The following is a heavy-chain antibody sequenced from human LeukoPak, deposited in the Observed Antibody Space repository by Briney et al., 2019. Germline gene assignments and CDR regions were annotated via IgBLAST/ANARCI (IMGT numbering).Heavy chain of an antibody. Sequence: TSSETLSPTCTVSGGSIRSSYYYWSWIRQPPGKGLEWIGEINHSGSTNYNPSLKSRVTISVDTSKNQFSLKLSSVTAADTAVYYCARALAGLTRYCTNGVCPYYYYGMDVWGQGTTVTVSS. CDR3: ARALAGLTRYCTNGVCPYYYYGMDV. J-gene: IGHJ6*02. CDR2: INHSGST. V-gene: IGHV4-39*07. CDR1: GGSIRSSYYY. D-gene: IGHD2-8*01.